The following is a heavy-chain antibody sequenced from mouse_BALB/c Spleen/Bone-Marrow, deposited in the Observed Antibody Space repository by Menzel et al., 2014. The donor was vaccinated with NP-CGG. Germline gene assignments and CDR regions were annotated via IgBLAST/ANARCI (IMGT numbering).Heavy chain of an antibody. CDR3: TRSTATFDY. J-gene: IGHJ2*01. Sequence: QVQLQQSGAELVRPGSSVKISCKASGYAFSAYWMNRVKRRPGQGLEWIGQIYPGDGDTNYNGKFKGKATLTADKSSSTAYMQLSSLTSEDSAVYFCTRSTATFDYWGQGTTLTVSS. V-gene: IGHV1-80*01. CDR1: GYAFSAYW. CDR2: IYPGDGDT. D-gene: IGHD1-2*01.